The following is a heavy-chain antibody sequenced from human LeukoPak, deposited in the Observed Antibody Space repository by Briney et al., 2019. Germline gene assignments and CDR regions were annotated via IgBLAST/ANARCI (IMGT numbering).Heavy chain of an antibody. CDR2: ISSSGGST. Sequence: GGSLRLSCAASGFTFTNYAMSWVRQAPGKGLEWVSSISSSGGSTYYADSVKGRFTISRDNSKNTLFLQMDSLRAEDTAVYYCAKDSPRGSSDAFDIWGQGTMVTVSS. J-gene: IGHJ3*02. CDR1: GFTFTNYA. V-gene: IGHV3-23*01. CDR3: AKDSPRGSSDAFDI. D-gene: IGHD2-2*01.